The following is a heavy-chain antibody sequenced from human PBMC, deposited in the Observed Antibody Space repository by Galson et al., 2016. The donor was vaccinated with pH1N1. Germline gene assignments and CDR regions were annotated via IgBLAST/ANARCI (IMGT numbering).Heavy chain of an antibody. CDR3: AGVRLILPGDPTGYFDL. V-gene: IGHV3-74*01. J-gene: IGHJ4*02. CDR1: GFTFSSFW. D-gene: IGHD7-27*01. Sequence: SLRLSCAASGFTFSSFWMHWVRQVPGKGLVWVSRISTEGSSVSYADSVKGRFTISRDNARGTLYLEMNSLTAEDTALYYCAGVRLILPGDPTGYFDLWGQGALVTVSS. CDR2: ISTEGSSV.